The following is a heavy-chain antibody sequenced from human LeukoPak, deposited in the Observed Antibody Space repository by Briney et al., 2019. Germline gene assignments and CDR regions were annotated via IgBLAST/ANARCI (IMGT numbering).Heavy chain of an antibody. V-gene: IGHV1-69*13. J-gene: IGHJ5*02. D-gene: IGHD2-15*01. CDR2: IIPIFGTA. CDR3: ARDCSGGSCYSHNWFDP. CDR1: GGTFSSYA. Sequence: SVKVSCKASGGTFSSYAISWVRQAPGQGLEWMGGIIPIFGTANYAQKFQGRVTITADESTSTAYMELSSLRSEDTAVYYCARDCSGGSCYSHNWFDPWGQGTLVTVSS.